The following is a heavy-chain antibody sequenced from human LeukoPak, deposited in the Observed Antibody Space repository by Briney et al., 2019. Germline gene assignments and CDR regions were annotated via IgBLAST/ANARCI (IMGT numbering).Heavy chain of an antibody. CDR1: GGSISSYY. CDR2: IYYSGST. Sequence: PSETLSLTCTASGGSISSYYWSWIRQPPGKGLEWIGYIYYSGSTNYNPSLKSRVTISVDTSKNQFSLKLSSVTAADTAVYYCARVGRYYYYDSSGYYSDAFDIWGQGTMVTVSS. V-gene: IGHV4-59*01. J-gene: IGHJ3*02. D-gene: IGHD3-22*01. CDR3: ARVGRYYYYDSSGYYSDAFDI.